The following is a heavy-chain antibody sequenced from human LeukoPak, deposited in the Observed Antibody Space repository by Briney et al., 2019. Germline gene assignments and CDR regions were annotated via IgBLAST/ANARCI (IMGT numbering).Heavy chain of an antibody. J-gene: IGHJ4*02. Sequence: GGSLRPSCAASGFTFSSYEMNWVRQAPGKGLEWVSYISSSGSTVYYADSVKGRFTISRDNAKNSLYLQMNSLRAEDTAVYYCASSVLVAKDYWGQGTLVTVSS. CDR3: ASSVLVAKDY. CDR2: ISSSGSTV. V-gene: IGHV3-48*03. D-gene: IGHD2-21*01. CDR1: GFTFSSYE.